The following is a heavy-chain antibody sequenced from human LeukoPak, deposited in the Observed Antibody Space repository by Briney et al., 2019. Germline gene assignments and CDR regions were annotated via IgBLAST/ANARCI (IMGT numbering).Heavy chain of an antibody. Sequence: SETLSLTCTVSGGSVSSGSYSWSWIRQPPGKGLEWIGYIYHSGSTYYNPSLKSRVTISVDRSKNQFSLKLSSVTAADTAVYYCARGNGYYFPFDYWGQGTLVTVSS. CDR3: ARGNGYYFPFDY. CDR1: GGSVSSGSYS. D-gene: IGHD3-22*01. J-gene: IGHJ4*02. V-gene: IGHV4-30-2*01. CDR2: IYHSGST.